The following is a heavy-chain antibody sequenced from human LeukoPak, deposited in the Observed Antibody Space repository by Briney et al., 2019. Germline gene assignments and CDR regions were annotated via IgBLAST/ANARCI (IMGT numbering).Heavy chain of an antibody. CDR2: IYSGGST. V-gene: IGHV3-53*01. CDR1: GFTVSSNY. D-gene: IGHD2-15*01. CDR3: ARGVECCSGGSCYAYDY. Sequence: PGGSLRLSCAASGFTVSSNYMSWVRQAPGKGLEWVSVIYSGGSTYYADSVKGRFTISRDNSKNTLYLQMNSLRAEDTAVYYCARGVECCSGGSCYAYDYWGQGTLVTVSS. J-gene: IGHJ4*02.